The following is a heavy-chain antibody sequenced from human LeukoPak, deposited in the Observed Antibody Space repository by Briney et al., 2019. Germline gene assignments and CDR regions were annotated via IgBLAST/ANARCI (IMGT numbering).Heavy chain of an antibody. J-gene: IGHJ2*01. D-gene: IGHD1-14*01. Sequence: GRSLRLSCAASGFTFDEYAMHWVRQAPGKGLEWVSGISWNSGSKGYAGSVKGRFTISRDNAKNSLYLQMNSLRAEDTALYYCAKDYRGVPVGRTTGYFDLWGRGTLVTVSS. V-gene: IGHV3-9*01. CDR3: AKDYRGVPVGRTTGYFDL. CDR1: GFTFDEYA. CDR2: ISWNSGSK.